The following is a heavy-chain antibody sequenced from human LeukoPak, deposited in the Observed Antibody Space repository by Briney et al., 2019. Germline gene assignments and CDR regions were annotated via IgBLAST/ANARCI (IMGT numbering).Heavy chain of an antibody. CDR1: GFTFSSYE. J-gene: IGHJ4*02. D-gene: IGHD6-19*01. Sequence: GGSLRLSCAASGFTFSSYEMNWVRQAPGKGLEGVSYISSSGSTIYYADSVKGRFTISRDNAKNSLYLQMNSLRAEDTAVYYCARGGWVAVAGNDAYWGQGTLVTVSS. CDR2: ISSSGSTI. V-gene: IGHV3-48*03. CDR3: ARGGWVAVAGNDAY.